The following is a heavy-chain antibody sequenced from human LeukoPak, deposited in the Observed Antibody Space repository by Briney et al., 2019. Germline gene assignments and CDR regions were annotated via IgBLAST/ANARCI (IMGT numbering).Heavy chain of an antibody. CDR3: AKRGVVIRAVIIVGFHKEAYYYDY. Sequence: GGSLRLSCAVSGITLSNYGMSWVRQAPGKGLEWVAGISDGGGSRNYADSVKGRFTISRDNPKNTLYLQMNSLRAEDTAVYFCAKRGVVIRAVIIVGFHKEAYYYDYWGQGALVTVSS. V-gene: IGHV3-23*01. D-gene: IGHD3-10*01. CDR1: GITLSNYG. CDR2: ISDGGGSR. J-gene: IGHJ4*02.